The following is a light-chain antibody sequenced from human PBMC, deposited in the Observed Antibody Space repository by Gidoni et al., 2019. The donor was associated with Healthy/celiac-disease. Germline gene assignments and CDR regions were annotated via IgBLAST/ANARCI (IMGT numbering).Light chain of an antibody. V-gene: IGKV3-11*01. J-gene: IGKJ3*01. CDR2: DAS. Sequence: EIVLTQSPATLSLSPGERATLSCRASQSVSSYLAWYQQKPGQAPRLLIYDASNRATGIPARFSGSGSGTDFTLTISSLEPEDFAVYYCQQRSNWPPGAFTFXPXTKVDIK. CDR1: QSVSSY. CDR3: QQRSNWPPGAFT.